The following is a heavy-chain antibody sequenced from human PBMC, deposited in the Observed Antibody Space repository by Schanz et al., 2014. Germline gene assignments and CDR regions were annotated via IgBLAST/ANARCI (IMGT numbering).Heavy chain of an antibody. V-gene: IGHV3-30*03. CDR2: ISDDGSRR. CDR3: ARDMTIAPA. J-gene: IGHJ5*02. D-gene: IGHD6-13*01. CDR1: GFTFSSYS. Sequence: VQLLESGGGLIQPGGSLRLSCAASGFTFSSYSMNWVRQAPGKGLEWVAVISDDGSRRHYADSVKGRFTISRDNSKNTLYLQMDTLRVEDTAMFYCARDMTIAPAWGQGTLVTVSS.